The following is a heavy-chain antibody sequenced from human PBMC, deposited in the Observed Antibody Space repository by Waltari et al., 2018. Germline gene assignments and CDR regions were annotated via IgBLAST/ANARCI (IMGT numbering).Heavy chain of an antibody. CDR3: ARGDCSGGSCPDYYYYYMDV. J-gene: IGHJ6*03. V-gene: IGHV1-69*10. CDR1: GGTFSSYA. Sequence: QVQLVQSGAEVKKPGSSVKVSCKASGGTFSSYAISWVRPAPGQGLGWMGGIIPILGIANYAQKFQGRVTITADKSTSTAYMELSSLRSEDTAVYYCARGDCSGGSCPDYYYYYMDVWGKGTTVTVSS. CDR2: IIPILGIA. D-gene: IGHD2-15*01.